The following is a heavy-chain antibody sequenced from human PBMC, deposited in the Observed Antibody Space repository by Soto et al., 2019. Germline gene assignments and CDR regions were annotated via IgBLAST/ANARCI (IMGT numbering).Heavy chain of an antibody. Sequence: EVQLVETGGGLIQPGGSLRLSCAVSGFSVSTNYMSWVRQAPGKGLEWVSVIYFDDVRTDYADSVKGRFSVSRDTSKNTLYLQMNRLSADDTAVYYCASGQKAILKYYYGLDVWGQGTTVTVSS. CDR3: ASGQKAILKYYYGLDV. J-gene: IGHJ6*02. CDR2: IYFDDVRT. V-gene: IGHV3-53*02. D-gene: IGHD3-16*01. CDR1: GFSVSTNY.